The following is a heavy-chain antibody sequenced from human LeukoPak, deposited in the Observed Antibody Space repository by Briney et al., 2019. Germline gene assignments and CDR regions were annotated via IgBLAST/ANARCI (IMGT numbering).Heavy chain of an antibody. D-gene: IGHD4-11*01. CDR1: GFTFRGYG. CDR2: IRGSGGTT. CDR3: AKDAAANVDYPYYFDY. V-gene: IGHV3-23*01. J-gene: IGHJ4*02. Sequence: GGSLRLSCAASGFTFRGYGMSWVRQAPGKGLEWVSAIRGSGGTTYYADSVKGRFTISRDNSRTTLYLLMNSLRAEDTAVYYCAKDAAANVDYPYYFDYWGQGALVTVSS.